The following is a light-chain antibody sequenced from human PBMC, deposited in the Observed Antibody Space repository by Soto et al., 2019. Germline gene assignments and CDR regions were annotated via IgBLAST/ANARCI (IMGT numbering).Light chain of an antibody. Sequence: QSALTQPPSASGSPGQSVTISCTGTSSDVGGYNYVSWYQQNPGKVPKLMIYEVNKRPSGVPDRFSGSKSGITASLTVSGLQAEDEADYYCTSYAGGNNVFGTGTKLTVL. V-gene: IGLV2-8*01. J-gene: IGLJ1*01. CDR3: TSYAGGNNV. CDR2: EVN. CDR1: SSDVGGYNY.